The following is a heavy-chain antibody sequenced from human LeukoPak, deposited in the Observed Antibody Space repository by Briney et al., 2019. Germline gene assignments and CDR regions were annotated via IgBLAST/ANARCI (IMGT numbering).Heavy chain of an antibody. D-gene: IGHD6-19*01. J-gene: IGHJ4*02. Sequence: PGGSLRLSCAASGFTFSSYAVSWVRQAPGKGLEWVSAISGSGGSTYYADSVKGRFTISRDNSKNTLYLQMNSLRAEDTAVYYCAKDQYSSGWYAFDYWGQGTLVTVSS. CDR1: GFTFSSYA. CDR3: AKDQYSSGWYAFDY. CDR2: ISGSGGST. V-gene: IGHV3-23*01.